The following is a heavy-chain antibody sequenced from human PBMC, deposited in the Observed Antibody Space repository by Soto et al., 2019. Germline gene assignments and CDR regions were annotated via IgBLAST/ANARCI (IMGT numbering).Heavy chain of an antibody. CDR3: ARIVVVTGYYFEY. D-gene: IGHD3-22*01. Sequence: SETLSLTCAVSGYSISSGYYWGWILQPPGEGLEWIGGIYRSGRTYYNQSLRSRGAISVDTSNNQFSLTLRSVTAADKAVDYCARIVVVTGYYFEYWGHGTLVTVSS. J-gene: IGHJ4*01. V-gene: IGHV4-38-2*01. CDR1: GYSISSGYY. CDR2: IYRSGRT.